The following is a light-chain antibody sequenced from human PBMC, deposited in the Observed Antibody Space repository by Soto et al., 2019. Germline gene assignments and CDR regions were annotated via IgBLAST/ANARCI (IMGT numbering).Light chain of an antibody. CDR1: QSVSRD. V-gene: IGKV3-15*01. CDR3: QQSNNWALT. CDR2: GAS. Sequence: DIVMTQSPATLSVSPGERATLSCRASQSVSRDLGWYQQKPGQAPRLLIYGASTRATGVPARFSGSGSGTEFTLTISSLQPEDFASYYGQQSNNWALTFGGGTKVEIK. J-gene: IGKJ4*02.